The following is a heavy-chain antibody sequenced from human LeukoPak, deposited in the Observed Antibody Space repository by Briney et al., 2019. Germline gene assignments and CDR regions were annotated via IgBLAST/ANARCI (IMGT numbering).Heavy chain of an antibody. J-gene: IGHJ3*02. Sequence: GGSLRLSCAASGFTYSSYAMHWVRQAPGKGLEWVAVISYDGSNKYYADSVKGRFTISRDNSKNTLYLQMNSLRAEDTAVYYCARGSGELGDGAFDIWGQGTMVTVSS. CDR1: GFTYSSYA. CDR3: ARGSGELGDGAFDI. CDR2: ISYDGSNK. D-gene: IGHD7-27*01. V-gene: IGHV3-30-3*01.